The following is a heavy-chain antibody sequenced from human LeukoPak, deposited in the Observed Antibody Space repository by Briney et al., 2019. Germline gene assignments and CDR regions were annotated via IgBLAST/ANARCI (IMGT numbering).Heavy chain of an antibody. CDR1: GYTLTSYG. V-gene: IGHV1-18*01. D-gene: IGHD6-13*01. J-gene: IGHJ4*02. CDR3: ARSIAAAGDFDY. Sequence: ASVKVSCKASGYTLTSYGISWVRQAPGQGLEWMGWISAYNGNTNYAQKLQGRVTMTTDTSTSTAYMELRSLRSDDTAVYYCARSIAAAGDFDYWGQGTLVTVSS. CDR2: ISAYNGNT.